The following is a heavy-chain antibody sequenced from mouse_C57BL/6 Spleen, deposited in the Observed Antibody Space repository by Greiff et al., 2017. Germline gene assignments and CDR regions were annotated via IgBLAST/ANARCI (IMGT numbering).Heavy chain of an antibody. J-gene: IGHJ2*01. Sequence: VQLQQSGPELVKPGASVKISCKASGYEFSSSWMNWVKQRPGKGLEWIGRIYPGDGDTDYTGKFKGKATMTADKSSSTAYMQLSSLTSEDSAVYCCARGISEGSQRRVYFDYGAKGTTPPVSP. CDR2: IYPGDGDT. CDR1: GYEFSSSW. CDR3: ARGISEGSQRRVYFDY. V-gene: IGHV1-82*01.